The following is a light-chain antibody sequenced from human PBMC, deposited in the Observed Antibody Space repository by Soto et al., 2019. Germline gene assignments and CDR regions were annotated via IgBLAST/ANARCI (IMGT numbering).Light chain of an antibody. Sequence: DIQMTESPSTLSASVGDRVTITCRASQSINNWLAWYQQKPGKAPKLVIYDASSLQSGVPSRFSGSGSGTDFTLTISSLQPEDFATYYCQQANSFPLTFGGGTKVDIK. V-gene: IGKV1-12*01. CDR3: QQANSFPLT. CDR1: QSINNW. CDR2: DAS. J-gene: IGKJ4*01.